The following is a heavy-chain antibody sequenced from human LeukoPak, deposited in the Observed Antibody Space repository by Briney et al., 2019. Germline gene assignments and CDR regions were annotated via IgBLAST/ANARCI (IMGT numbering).Heavy chain of an antibody. Sequence: GGSLRLSCAASGFTFSSYGMHWVRQAPGKGLEWVAFIRYDGTNKYYADSVKGRFTISRDNSKNTLYLQMNSLRTADTAVYYCAKEGDWNDVTLMDVWGKGTTVTISS. J-gene: IGHJ6*03. CDR3: AKEGDWNDVTLMDV. V-gene: IGHV3-30*02. CDR1: GFTFSSYG. D-gene: IGHD1-1*01. CDR2: IRYDGTNK.